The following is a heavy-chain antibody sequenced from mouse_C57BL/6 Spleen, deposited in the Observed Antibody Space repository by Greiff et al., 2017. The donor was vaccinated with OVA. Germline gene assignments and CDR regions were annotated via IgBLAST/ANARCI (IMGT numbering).Heavy chain of an antibody. CDR1: GYTFTSYW. CDR2: IHPNSGST. Sequence: QVHVKQSGAELVKPGASVKLSCTASGYTFTSYWMHWVKQRPGQGLEWIGMIHPNSGSTNYNEKFKSKATLTVDKSSSTAYMQLSSLTSEDSAVYYCAREAYYSNYEGFAYWGQGTLVTVSA. J-gene: IGHJ3*01. CDR3: AREAYYSNYEGFAY. V-gene: IGHV1-64*01. D-gene: IGHD2-5*01.